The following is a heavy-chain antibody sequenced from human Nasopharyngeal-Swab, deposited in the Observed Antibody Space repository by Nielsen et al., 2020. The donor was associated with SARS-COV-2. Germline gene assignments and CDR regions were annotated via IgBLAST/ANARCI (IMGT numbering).Heavy chain of an antibody. CDR1: GYSISSSNHY. CDR2: INHRGNT. CDR3: VRLYYDLLTGYFSVGGNFDY. D-gene: IGHD3-9*01. J-gene: IGHJ4*02. Sequence: SETLSLTCTVSGYSISSSNHYWGWIRQSPGKRLEWIATINHRGNTYYNPSLESRVTISADTSKDHFFLRVTSVTAADTAVYYCVRLYYDLLTGYFSVGGNFDYWGPGTLVTVSS. V-gene: IGHV4-38-2*02.